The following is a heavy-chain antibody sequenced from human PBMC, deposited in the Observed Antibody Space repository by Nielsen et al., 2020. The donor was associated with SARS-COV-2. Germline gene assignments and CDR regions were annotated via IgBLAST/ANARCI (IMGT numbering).Heavy chain of an antibody. J-gene: IGHJ4*02. V-gene: IGHV3-74*01. CDR1: GFTCDDNV. CDR3: ARGPPYDFLAFFDY. D-gene: IGHD3-3*01. CDR2: INSDGSST. Sequence: GESLKISCAASGFTCDDNVMHWVRQAPGKGLVWVSRINSDGSSTSYADSVKGRFTISRDNAKNTLYLQMNSLRDEDTAVYYCARGPPYDFLAFFDYWGQGTLVTVSS.